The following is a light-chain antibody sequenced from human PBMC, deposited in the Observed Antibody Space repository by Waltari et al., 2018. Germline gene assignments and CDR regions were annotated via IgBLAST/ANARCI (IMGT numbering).Light chain of an antibody. CDR1: STNIGSNP. CDR2: SNN. V-gene: IGLV1-44*01. Sequence: QSVRPRPPPASGSPGQRATISCSGSSTNIGSNPVSWYQQLPGTAPKLLIYSNNQRPSGVPDRFSGSKSGTSASLAISGLQSEDEADYYCAAWDDSLNGVVFGGGTKLTVL. CDR3: AAWDDSLNGVV. J-gene: IGLJ2*01.